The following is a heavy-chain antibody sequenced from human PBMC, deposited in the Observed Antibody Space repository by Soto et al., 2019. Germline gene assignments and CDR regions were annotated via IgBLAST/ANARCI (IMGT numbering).Heavy chain of an antibody. D-gene: IGHD6-19*01. CDR2: IYYSGST. J-gene: IGHJ4*02. CDR3: ARVGSSGWFDY. CDR1: GGSISSYY. Sequence: SETLSLTCTVSGGSISSYYWSWIRQPPGKGLEWIGYIYYSGSTNYNPSLKSRVTISVDTSKNQFSLKLSSVTAADTAVYYCARVGSSGWFDYWGQGTLVTVSS. V-gene: IGHV4-59*01.